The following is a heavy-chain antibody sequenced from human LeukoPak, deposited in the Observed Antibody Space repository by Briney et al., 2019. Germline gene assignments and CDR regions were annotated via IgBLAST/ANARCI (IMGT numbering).Heavy chain of an antibody. CDR2: ISSSSSYI. D-gene: IGHD3-16*01. CDR3: GGGPNRVDY. CDR1: GFTFSSYS. Sequence: GGSLRLSCAASGFTFSSYSMNWVRQAPGKGLEWVSSISSSSSYIYYAHSVKGRFTISGDNAKNSPYLQMNSLRADDTAVYYWGGGPNRVDYWGQGNLGTVSS. J-gene: IGHJ4*02. V-gene: IGHV3-21*04.